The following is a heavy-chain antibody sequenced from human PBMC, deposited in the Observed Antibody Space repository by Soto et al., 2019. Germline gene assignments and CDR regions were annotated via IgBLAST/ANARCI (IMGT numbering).Heavy chain of an antibody. Sequence: GESLKISCKGSGFSFTGYWISWVRQMPGKGLEWMGKIDPSDSNTKYSPSFRGHVTISADKSISTAYLQWSRLKASDTAIYYCASPSHYWGQGTLVTVSS. CDR1: GFSFTGYW. CDR2: IDPSDSNT. V-gene: IGHV5-10-1*01. J-gene: IGHJ4*02. CDR3: ASPSHY. D-gene: IGHD7-27*01.